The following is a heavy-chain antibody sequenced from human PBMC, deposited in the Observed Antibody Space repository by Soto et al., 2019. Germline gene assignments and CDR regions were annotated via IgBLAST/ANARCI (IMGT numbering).Heavy chain of an antibody. CDR2: ISPDGLNK. V-gene: IGHV3-30*09. CDR3: ARRLTTTVSALGY. J-gene: IGHJ4*02. D-gene: IGHD4-17*01. CDR1: GFTFSSYA. Sequence: QVQLVESGGGVVQPGGSLRLSCKASGFTFSSYAIHWVRQAPGKGLEWVSAISPDGLNKHSAESVRGRFVISRDNSKNMVHLEMNRLRLEDTAVYFCARRLTTTVSALGYWGQGSLVNVSS.